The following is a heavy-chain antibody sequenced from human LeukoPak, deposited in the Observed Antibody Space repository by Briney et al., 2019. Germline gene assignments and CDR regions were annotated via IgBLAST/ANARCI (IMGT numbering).Heavy chain of an antibody. Sequence: PGGSLRLSCAAPGFTFSNYWMHWVRQAPGKGLEWVSYISSSGSTIYYADSVKVRFAISRDNAKSSLYLQMNSLRDDDTAVYYCARVWQDYSGVDYWGQGTLVTVSS. CDR3: ARVWQDYSGVDY. CDR2: ISSSGSTI. CDR1: GFTFSNYW. D-gene: IGHD2-21*01. J-gene: IGHJ4*02. V-gene: IGHV3-48*02.